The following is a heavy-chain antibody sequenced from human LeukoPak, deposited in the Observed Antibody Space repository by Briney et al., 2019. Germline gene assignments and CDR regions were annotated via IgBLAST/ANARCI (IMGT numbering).Heavy chain of an antibody. V-gene: IGHV3-23*01. Sequence: GGSLRLSCAAAGFTFKASAMSWVRQARGKGMEWVAVITGGGESTYSADSVKGRFTISRDNSKKTLFLQVSSLRAEDTAVYFCAKNIRDQLLCGFNYWGQGIVVTVSS. CDR2: ITGGGEST. CDR3: AKNIRDQLLCGFNY. CDR1: GFTFKASA. J-gene: IGHJ4*02. D-gene: IGHD2-2*01.